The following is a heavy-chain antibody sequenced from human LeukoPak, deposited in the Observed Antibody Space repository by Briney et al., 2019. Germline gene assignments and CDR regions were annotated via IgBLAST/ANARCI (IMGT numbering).Heavy chain of an antibody. V-gene: IGHV3-30*18. Sequence: GGSLRLSCAASGSTFNSYGMHWVRQAPGKGLEWVAVISYDGSNKYYADSIKGRFAISRDNSKNTLYLQMNSLRAEDTAVYYCAKDEGESGYFDYWGQGTLVTVSS. CDR2: ISYDGSNK. D-gene: IGHD1-26*01. CDR3: AKDEGESGYFDY. J-gene: IGHJ4*02. CDR1: GSTFNSYG.